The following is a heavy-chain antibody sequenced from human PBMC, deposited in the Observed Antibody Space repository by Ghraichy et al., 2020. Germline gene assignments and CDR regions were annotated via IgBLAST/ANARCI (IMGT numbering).Heavy chain of an antibody. J-gene: IGHJ6*02. CDR3: ARDADRGDYYYYGMDV. Sequence: SETLSLTCTVSGGSVSSGSYYWSWIRQPPGKGLEWIGYIYYSGSTNYNPSLKSRVTISVDTSKNQFSLKLSSVTAADTAVYYCARDADRGDYYYYGMDVWGQGTTVTVSS. CDR2: IYYSGST. CDR1: GGSVSSGSYY. V-gene: IGHV4-61*01. D-gene: IGHD4-17*01.